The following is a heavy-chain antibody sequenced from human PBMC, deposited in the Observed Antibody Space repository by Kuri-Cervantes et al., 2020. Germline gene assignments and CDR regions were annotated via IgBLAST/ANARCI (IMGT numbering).Heavy chain of an antibody. V-gene: IGHV3-7*01. J-gene: IGHJ6*02. CDR1: GFTFTNYW. CDR2: IKQDESEK. D-gene: IGHD5-24*01. Sequence: GGSPRLSCAASGFTFTNYWMTWVRQAPGEGLEWVANIKQDESEKYYVDSVKGRFTISRDNAKNSLDLQMNSLRVEDTAVYYCAREMATITPGMDVWGQGTTVTVSS. CDR3: AREMATITPGMDV.